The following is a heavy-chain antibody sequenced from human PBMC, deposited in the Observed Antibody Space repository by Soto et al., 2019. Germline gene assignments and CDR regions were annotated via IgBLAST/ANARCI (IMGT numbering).Heavy chain of an antibody. J-gene: IGHJ6*03. D-gene: IGHD6-13*01. CDR3: ARDGIAATSYSYYYMDV. CDR1: GYTFINFG. Sequence: ASVKVSCKASGYTFINFGISWVRQAPGQGLEWMGWISAYNGNTNYAQRLQGRVTLTTDTSTSTAYMELRSLTSDDTAVYYCARDGIAATSYSYYYMDVCGKGTTVTVS. CDR2: ISAYNGNT. V-gene: IGHV1-18*01.